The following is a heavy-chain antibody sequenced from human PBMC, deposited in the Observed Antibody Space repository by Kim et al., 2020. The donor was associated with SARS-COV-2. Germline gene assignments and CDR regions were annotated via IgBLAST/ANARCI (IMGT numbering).Heavy chain of an antibody. J-gene: IGHJ4*02. Sequence: YYADSVKGRFTISRDNSKNTLYLQMNSLRAEDTAVYYCAKQDGSGSYFDYWGQGTLVTVSS. V-gene: IGHV3-23*01. CDR3: AKQDGSGSYFDY. D-gene: IGHD3-10*01.